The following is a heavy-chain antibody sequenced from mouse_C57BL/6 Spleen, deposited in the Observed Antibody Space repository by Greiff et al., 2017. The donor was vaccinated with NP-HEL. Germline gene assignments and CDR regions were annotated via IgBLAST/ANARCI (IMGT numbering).Heavy chain of an antibody. J-gene: IGHJ2*01. Sequence: VQLQQSGPELVKPGASVKISCKASGYAFSSSWMNWVKQRPGKGLEWIGRIYPGDGDTNYNGKFKGKATLTADKSSSTAYMQLSSLTSEDSAVYFCARSYGPHFDYWGQGTTRTVSS. D-gene: IGHD1-1*01. CDR3: ARSYGPHFDY. CDR1: GYAFSSSW. CDR2: IYPGDGDT. V-gene: IGHV1-82*01.